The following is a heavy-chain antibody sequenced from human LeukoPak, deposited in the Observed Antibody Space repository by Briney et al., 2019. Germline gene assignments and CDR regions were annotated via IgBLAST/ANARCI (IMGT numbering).Heavy chain of an antibody. J-gene: IGHJ4*02. D-gene: IGHD5-12*01. V-gene: IGHV3-23*01. CDR3: AKTARVNSAYDSPFDY. Sequence: GGSLRLSCAASGFTFSTYAMSWVRQAPGKGLEWVSAVRGSGSDTYYADSVKGRFTISRDNSKNTLHLQMNSLRAEDTAIYYCAKTARVNSAYDSPFDYWGQGTLVTVSS. CDR1: GFTFSTYA. CDR2: VRGSGSDT.